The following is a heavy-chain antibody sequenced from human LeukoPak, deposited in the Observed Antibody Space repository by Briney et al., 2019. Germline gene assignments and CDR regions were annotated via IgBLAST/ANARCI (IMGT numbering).Heavy chain of an antibody. J-gene: IGHJ4*02. D-gene: IGHD3-10*01. CDR2: INHSGNT. CDR3: AGYGSGSYYPFDY. V-gene: IGHV4-34*01. Sequence: SETLSLTCAVYGGSFSGYYWSWIRQPPGKGLEWIGEINHSGNTNHNPSLKSRVTISVDTSKNQLSLKLSSVTAADTAVYYCAGYGSGSYYPFDYWGQGTLVTVSS. CDR1: GGSFSGYY.